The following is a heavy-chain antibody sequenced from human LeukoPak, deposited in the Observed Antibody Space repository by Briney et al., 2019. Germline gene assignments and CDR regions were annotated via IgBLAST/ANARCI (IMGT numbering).Heavy chain of an antibody. D-gene: IGHD3-22*01. V-gene: IGHV3-30-3*01. J-gene: IGHJ4*02. CDR2: ISYDGSNK. CDR3: ARLGSSGYLDY. CDR1: GFTFSSYA. Sequence: GGSLRLSCAASGFTFSSYAMHWVRQAPGKGLEWVAVISYDGSNKYYADSVKGRFTISRDNSKNTLYLQMNSLRVEDTAVYYCARLGSSGYLDYWGQGTLVTVSS.